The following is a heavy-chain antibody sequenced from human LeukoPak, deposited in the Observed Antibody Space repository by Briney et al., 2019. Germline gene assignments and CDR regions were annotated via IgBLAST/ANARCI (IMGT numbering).Heavy chain of an antibody. Sequence: PSETLSLTCTVSGGSISSYYWSWIRQPPGKGLEWIGYIYYSGGTNYNPSLKSRVTISVDTSKNQFSLKLSSVTAADTAVYYCARGSRGDPAPSDYWGQGTLVTVSS. D-gene: IGHD1-26*01. CDR2: IYYSGGT. CDR1: GGSISSYY. J-gene: IGHJ4*02. CDR3: ARGSRGDPAPSDY. V-gene: IGHV4-59*01.